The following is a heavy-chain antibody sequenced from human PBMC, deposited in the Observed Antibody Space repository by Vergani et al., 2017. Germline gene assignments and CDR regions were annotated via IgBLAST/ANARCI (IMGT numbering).Heavy chain of an antibody. CDR3: TTDPRYCGDGSCYWLRDHHYYGMDV. CDR1: GFSFRNAW. Sequence: EVQLVESGGGIVKPGGPLRLPCLASGFSFRNAWMHWVRRTPGKGLEWVGRIKSTFDRGTTDYAAAVKGRFTISRDDLKNTLFLQMNGLKTEGIGVYYCTTDPRYCGDGSCYWLRDHHYYGMDVWGQGTTVTVSS. CDR2: IKSTFDRGTT. D-gene: IGHD2-21*01. J-gene: IGHJ6*02. V-gene: IGHV3-15*07.